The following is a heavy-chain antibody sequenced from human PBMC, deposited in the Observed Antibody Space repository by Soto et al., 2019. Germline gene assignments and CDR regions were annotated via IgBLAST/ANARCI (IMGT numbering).Heavy chain of an antibody. D-gene: IGHD3-10*01. J-gene: IGHJ4*02. CDR2: IGTADDT. CDR1: GFTFRNYD. V-gene: IGHV3-13*04. Sequence: EVQLVESGGGWVQPGGSLRLSCAASGFTFRNYDMYWVRQTIGKGLEWVAAIGTADDTYYPDSVQGRFIISRENAKNSLYLQMNSLRVGDTAVYYCIKSRGGEYFGEQLSWGQGTLVTVSS. CDR3: IKSRGGEYFGEQLS.